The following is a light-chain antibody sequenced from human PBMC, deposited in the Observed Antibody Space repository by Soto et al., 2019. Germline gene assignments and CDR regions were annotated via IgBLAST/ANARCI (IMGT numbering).Light chain of an antibody. CDR1: SSDIGGYHY. V-gene: IGLV2-14*01. Sequence: QSALTQPASVSGSPGQSITISCTGTSSDIGGYHYDYWFQQHPRKAPKLMIYDVSTRPSGVSDRLSGSKSGNTASLTISGLQAEDEADYYCSSYTSGITVVFGGGTKVTVL. J-gene: IGLJ2*01. CDR3: SSYTSGITVV. CDR2: DVS.